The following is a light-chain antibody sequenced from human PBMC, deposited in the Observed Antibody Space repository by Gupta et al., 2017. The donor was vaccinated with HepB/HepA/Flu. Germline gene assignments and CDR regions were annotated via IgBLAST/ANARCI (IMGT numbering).Light chain of an antibody. Sequence: DIVMTQSPLSLPVTPGASASISCRSSQSLLRGNGYSYLAWYLQKPGQPPQLLSYLASNRASGLPDRISSRGSGAGITLKSSRVDADDVGNYCCRLGLENRLTCGTGTKVEIK. CDR1: QSLLRGNGYSY. CDR3: RLGLENRLT. V-gene: IGKV2-28*01. J-gene: IGKJ4*02. CDR2: LAS.